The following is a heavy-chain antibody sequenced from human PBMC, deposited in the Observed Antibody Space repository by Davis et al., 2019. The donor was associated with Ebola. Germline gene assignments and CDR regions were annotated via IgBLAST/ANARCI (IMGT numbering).Heavy chain of an antibody. D-gene: IGHD4-17*01. CDR3: ASPSSTVWGVYGMDV. J-gene: IGHJ6*02. CDR1: GYTFTYRY. Sequence: SVKVSCKASGYTFTYRYLHWVRQAPRQALEWMGWITPFNGNTNYAQKFQDRVTITRDRSMSTAYMELSSLRSDDTAMYYCASPSSTVWGVYGMDVWGQGTTVTVSS. V-gene: IGHV1-45*03. CDR2: ITPFNGNT.